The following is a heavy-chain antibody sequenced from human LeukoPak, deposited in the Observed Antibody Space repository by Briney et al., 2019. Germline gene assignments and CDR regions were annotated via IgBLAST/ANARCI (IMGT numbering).Heavy chain of an antibody. J-gene: IGHJ3*02. CDR3: ARKKGSGWDSWAFDI. CDR1: GGSIRSYY. CDR2: FYYSGST. D-gene: IGHD6-19*01. Sequence: PSETLSLTCTVSGGSIRSYYWSWIRQPPGTGLEWIGYFYYSGSTNYNPSLKTRVTLSVDPSKNQFFLKLNSVTAADTAVYYCARKKGSGWDSWAFDIWGQGTMVTVSS. V-gene: IGHV4-59*01.